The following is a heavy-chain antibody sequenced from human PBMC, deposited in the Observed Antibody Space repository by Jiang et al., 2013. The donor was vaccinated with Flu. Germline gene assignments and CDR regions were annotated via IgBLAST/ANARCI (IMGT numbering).Heavy chain of an antibody. CDR1: GYTFTDNF. CDR3: ARVPCMTTRCSPINWFDP. J-gene: IGHJ5*02. V-gene: IGHV1-2*02. Sequence: VQLVESGAEVKKPGASVRVSCKASGYTFTDNFMHWVRQAPGQGLEWMGWINPNNGDTYYGQNFQDRVTMTRDTSTSTAYMELRWLRLDDTAVYYCARVPCMTTRCSPINWFDPVGPGNSGHRLL. CDR2: INPNNGDT. D-gene: IGHD2-2*01.